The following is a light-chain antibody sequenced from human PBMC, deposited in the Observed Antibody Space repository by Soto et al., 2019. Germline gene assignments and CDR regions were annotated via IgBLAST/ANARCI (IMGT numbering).Light chain of an antibody. V-gene: IGKV1-39*01. J-gene: IGKJ2*01. CDR3: QQTYITPYT. CDR2: GSS. CDR1: QNIAGY. Sequence: DIQMTQSLSSLSVSVGDRVTITCRASQNIAGYLNWYQQKPGKAPELLIYGSSTLQSGVPSSFSGSGSGTDFTLTISSLQPEDFATYYCQQTYITPYTFGQGTNLEIK.